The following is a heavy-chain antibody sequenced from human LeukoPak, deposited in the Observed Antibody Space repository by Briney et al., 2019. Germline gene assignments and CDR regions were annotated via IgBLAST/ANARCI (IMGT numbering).Heavy chain of an antibody. CDR1: GGSFSSYY. CDR3: ARDSSSWYYYGMDV. V-gene: IGHV4-59*01. Sequence: PSETLSLTCSVSGGSFSSYYWSWIRQPPGKGLEWIGYIYYSGSTNYNPSLKSRVTISVDTSKNQFSLKLSSVTAADTAVYYCARDSSSWYYYGMDVWGQGTTVTVSS. D-gene: IGHD6-13*01. CDR2: IYYSGST. J-gene: IGHJ6*02.